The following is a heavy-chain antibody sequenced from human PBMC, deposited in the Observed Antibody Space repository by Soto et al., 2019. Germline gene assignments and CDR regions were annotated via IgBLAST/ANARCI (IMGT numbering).Heavy chain of an antibody. Sequence: SETLSLTCTVSGGSISSYYWSWIRQPPGKGLEWIGYIYYSGSTNYNPSLKSRVTISVDTSKNQFSLKLSSVTAADTAVYYCARWSEWLAFDYWGQGTLVTVSS. CDR3: ARWSEWLAFDY. CDR1: GGSISSYY. D-gene: IGHD6-19*01. CDR2: IYYSGST. V-gene: IGHV4-59*01. J-gene: IGHJ4*02.